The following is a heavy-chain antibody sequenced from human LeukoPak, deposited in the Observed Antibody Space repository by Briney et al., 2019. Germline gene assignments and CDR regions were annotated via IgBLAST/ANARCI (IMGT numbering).Heavy chain of an antibody. CDR3: AGGSADNWNYYSYYRDV. CDR1: GYTFTGYY. D-gene: IGHD1-20*01. J-gene: IGHJ6*03. CDR2: INPNSGGT. Sequence: GASVKVSCKASGYTFTGYYMHWVRQAPGQGLEWMGWINPNSGGTNYAQKFQGRVTMTRDTSISTAYMELSRLRSDDTAVDYCAGGSADNWNYYSYYRDVWGKGTTVTVS. V-gene: IGHV1-2*02.